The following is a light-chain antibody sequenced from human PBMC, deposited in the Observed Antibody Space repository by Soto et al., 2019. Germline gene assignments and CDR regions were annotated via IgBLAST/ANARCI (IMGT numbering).Light chain of an antibody. CDR2: EVS. Sequence: QSVLTQPPSASGSPGQSVTISCTGTSSDVGGYNYVSWYQQHPGKAPKLMIYEVSKRPSGVPDRFSGSKSGNTASLTVSGLQSEDEADYYRSSYAGSNPYFFGTGTKVTV. V-gene: IGLV2-8*01. J-gene: IGLJ1*01. CDR3: SSYAGSNPYF. CDR1: SSDVGGYNY.